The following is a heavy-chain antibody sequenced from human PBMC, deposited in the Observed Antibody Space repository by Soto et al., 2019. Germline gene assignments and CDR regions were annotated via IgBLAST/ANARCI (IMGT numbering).Heavy chain of an antibody. V-gene: IGHV3-23*01. CDR3: AKDLGAYYDFWSGPFDY. J-gene: IGHJ4*02. Sequence: LRLSCAASGFTFSSYAMSWVRQAPGKGLEWVSAISGSGGSTYYADSVKGRFTISRDNSKNTLYLQMNSLRAEDTAVYYCAKDLGAYYDFWSGPFDYWGQGTLVTVSS. CDR2: ISGSGGST. D-gene: IGHD3-3*01. CDR1: GFTFSSYA.